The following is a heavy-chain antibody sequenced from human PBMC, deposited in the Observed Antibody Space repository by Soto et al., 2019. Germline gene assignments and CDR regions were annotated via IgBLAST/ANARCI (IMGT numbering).Heavy chain of an antibody. CDR1: GGTFSSYA. J-gene: IGHJ4*02. Sequence: QVQLVQSGAEVKKPGSSVKVSCKASGGTFSSYAISWVRQAPGQGLEWMGGIIPIFGTANYAQKFQGRVTITADKSTSTAYMELSSLRSEDTAVYYCAGETVCSGGSCYSGGGFDYWGQGTLVTVSS. CDR3: AGETVCSGGSCYSGGGFDY. D-gene: IGHD2-15*01. CDR2: IIPIFGTA. V-gene: IGHV1-69*06.